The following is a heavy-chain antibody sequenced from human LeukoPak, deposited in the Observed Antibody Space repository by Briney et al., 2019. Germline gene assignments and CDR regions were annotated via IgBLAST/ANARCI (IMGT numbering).Heavy chain of an antibody. Sequence: ASVKVSCKASGYTFIGYYMHWVRQAPAQGLEWMGWIHPNSGGTNYAQKFQGRVTMTRDTSISTAYMELSRLRSDDTAVYYCARDRVTLTTFQYDWFDPWGQGTLVTVSS. CDR1: GYTFIGYY. D-gene: IGHD2-21*02. V-gene: IGHV1-2*02. CDR2: IHPNSGGT. CDR3: ARDRVTLTTFQYDWFDP. J-gene: IGHJ5*02.